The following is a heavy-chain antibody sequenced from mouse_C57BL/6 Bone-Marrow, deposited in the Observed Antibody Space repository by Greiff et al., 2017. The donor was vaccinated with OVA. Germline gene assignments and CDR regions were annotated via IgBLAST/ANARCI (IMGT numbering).Heavy chain of an antibody. CDR2: IYTGGGYT. V-gene: IGHV1-63*01. CDR1: GYTFTNYW. D-gene: IGHD1-1*01. Sequence: QVQLKESGAELVRPGTSVKMSCKASGYTFTNYWIGWAKQRPGHGLEWIGDIYTGGGYTNFNEKFKGKATLTADKSSSTAYMQFSSLTSEDSAIYYCARNYGSSLFDYWGQGTTLTVSS. J-gene: IGHJ2*01. CDR3: ARNYGSSLFDY.